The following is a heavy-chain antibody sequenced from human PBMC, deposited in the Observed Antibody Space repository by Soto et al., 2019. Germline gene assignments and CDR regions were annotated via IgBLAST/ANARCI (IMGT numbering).Heavy chain of an antibody. CDR1: GDSFSSYA. CDR2: IIPIFGTP. V-gene: IGHV1-69*01. Sequence: QVQLVQSVAEVKKPGSSVKVSCKASGDSFSSYAISWVRQAPGHGLEWMGRIIPIFGTPNYAQRVEGRVTITADESTSTANMELSSRRSDDTAVYYCATGGNCYETSAVAYWGHGTLVTVSS. CDR3: ATGGNCYETSAVAY. D-gene: IGHD3-22*01. J-gene: IGHJ4*01.